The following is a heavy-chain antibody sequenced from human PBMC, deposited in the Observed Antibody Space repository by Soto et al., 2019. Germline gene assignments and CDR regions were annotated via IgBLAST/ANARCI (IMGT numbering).Heavy chain of an antibody. V-gene: IGHV1-18*01. CDR2: ISAYNGNT. D-gene: IGHD3-10*01. J-gene: IGHJ4*02. CDR3: ARVGLWFGEGAPDY. Sequence: RASVKVSCKASGYTFTSYGISWVRQAPGQGLEWMGWISAYNGNTNYAQKLQGRVTMTTDTSTSTAYMELRSLRSDDTAVYYCARVGLWFGEGAPDYWGQGTLVTVSS. CDR1: GYTFTSYG.